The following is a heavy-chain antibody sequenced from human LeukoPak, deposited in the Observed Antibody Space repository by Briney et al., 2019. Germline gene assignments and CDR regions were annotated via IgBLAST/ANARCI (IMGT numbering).Heavy chain of an antibody. Sequence: GGSLRLSYAASGFSFSTAWMSWVRQAPGKGLEWVGRIRSKSYGDTTDYAAPVKGRFTISRDDSENTLYLQMSSLKIEDTAVYYCTTDLGGYYTGGSCYTGLYNCFDPWGQGTLVTVSS. J-gene: IGHJ5*02. D-gene: IGHD2-15*01. CDR3: TTDLGGYYTGGSCYTGLYNCFDP. CDR2: IRSKSYGDTT. CDR1: GFSFSTAW. V-gene: IGHV3-15*01.